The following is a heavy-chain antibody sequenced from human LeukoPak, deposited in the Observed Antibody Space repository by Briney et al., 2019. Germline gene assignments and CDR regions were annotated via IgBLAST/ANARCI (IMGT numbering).Heavy chain of an antibody. CDR3: ARDGEWELLFSNSYYFDY. CDR1: GFTFSSYW. V-gene: IGHV3-7*01. J-gene: IGHJ4*02. CDR2: IKQDGSEK. Sequence: GGSLRLSCAASGFTFSSYWMSWVRQAPGKGLEWVANIKQDGSEKYYVDSVKGRFTISRDNAENSLYLQMNSLRAEDTAVYYCARDGEWELLFSNSYYFDYWGQGTLVTVSS. D-gene: IGHD1-26*01.